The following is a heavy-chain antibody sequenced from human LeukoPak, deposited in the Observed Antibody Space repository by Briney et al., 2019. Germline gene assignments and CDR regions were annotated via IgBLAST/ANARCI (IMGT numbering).Heavy chain of an antibody. J-gene: IGHJ3*02. CDR3: ARDGSHAFDI. CDR2: ISSSSSYI. CDR1: GFTFSSYS. Sequence: GGSLRLSCAASGFTFSSYSMKWVRQAPGKGLEWVSSISSSSSYIYYADSVKGRFTISRDNAKNSLYLQMNSLRAEDTAVYYCARDGSHAFDIWGQGTMVTVSS. V-gene: IGHV3-21*01.